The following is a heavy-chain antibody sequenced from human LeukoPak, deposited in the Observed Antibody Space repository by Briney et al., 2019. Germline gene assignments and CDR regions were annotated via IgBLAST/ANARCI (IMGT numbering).Heavy chain of an antibody. CDR3: VKDRHDSASYYFDF. V-gene: IGHV3-30*02. CDR2: IRHVGNKE. CDR1: GFTFGNYA. J-gene: IGHJ4*02. Sequence: GGSLRLSCGASGFTFGNYAMHWVRQTPGKGLERVAFIRHVGNKEYYADSVKGRFTVSRDNSKNSLYLQMSSLTPEDTAVYYCVKDRHDSASYYFDFWGQGTLVSVSS. D-gene: IGHD3-10*01.